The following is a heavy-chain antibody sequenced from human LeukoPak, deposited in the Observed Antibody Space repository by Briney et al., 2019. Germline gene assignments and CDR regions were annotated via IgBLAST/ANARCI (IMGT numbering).Heavy chain of an antibody. V-gene: IGHV1-2*02. CDR2: INPNSGGT. D-gene: IGHD2-2*01. CDR3: AREQLGYCSSTSCHPRRYYYYMDV. Sequence: VASVKVSCKASGYTFTGYYMHWVRQAPGQGLEWMGWINPNSGGTNYAQKFQGRVTMTRDTSISTAYMELSRLRSDDTAVYYCAREQLGYCSSTSCHPRRYYYYMDVWGKGTTVTVSS. CDR1: GYTFTGYY. J-gene: IGHJ6*03.